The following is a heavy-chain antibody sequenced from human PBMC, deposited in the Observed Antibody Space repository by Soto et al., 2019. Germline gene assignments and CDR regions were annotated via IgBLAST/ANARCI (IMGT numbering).Heavy chain of an antibody. Sequence: SETLSLTCTVSDGSISTYFCNWIRQPAGKGLEWIGRIDNSGNTNYNPSLKSRVAMSADTSRNQFSLKLNSVTAADTAVYYCARGGQDFWSGPFDYWGQGALVTVSS. D-gene: IGHD3-3*01. J-gene: IGHJ4*02. CDR1: DGSISTYF. V-gene: IGHV4-4*07. CDR2: IDNSGNT. CDR3: ARGGQDFWSGPFDY.